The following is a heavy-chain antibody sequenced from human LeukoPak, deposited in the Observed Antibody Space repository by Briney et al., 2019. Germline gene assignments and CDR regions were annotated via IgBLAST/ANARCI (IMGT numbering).Heavy chain of an antibody. CDR3: ARDRQVDPPVAFDI. Sequence: SVKVSCKASGGTFSSYAISWVRQAPGQGLEWMGGIIPIFGTANYAQKFQGRVTITADKSTSTAYMELSSLRSEDTAVYYCARDRQVDPPVAFDIWGQGTMVTVSS. J-gene: IGHJ3*02. V-gene: IGHV1-69*06. D-gene: IGHD1-26*01. CDR2: IIPIFGTA. CDR1: GGTFSSYA.